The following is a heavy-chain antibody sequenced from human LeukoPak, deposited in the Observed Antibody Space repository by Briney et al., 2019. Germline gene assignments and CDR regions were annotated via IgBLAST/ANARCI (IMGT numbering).Heavy chain of an antibody. CDR3: ARDPYYYGSGSRNGKNWFDP. V-gene: IGHV1-18*01. CDR1: GYTFTSYG. CDR2: ISAYNGNT. Sequence: RRASVKVSCKASGYTFTSYGISWVRQAPGQGLEWMGWISAYNGNTNYAQKLQGRVTMTTDTSTSTAYMELRSLRSDDTAVYYCARDPYYYGSGSRNGKNWFDPWGQGTLVTVSS. D-gene: IGHD3-10*01. J-gene: IGHJ5*02.